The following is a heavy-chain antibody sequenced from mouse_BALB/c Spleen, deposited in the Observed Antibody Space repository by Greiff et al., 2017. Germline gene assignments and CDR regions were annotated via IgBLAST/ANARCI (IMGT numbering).Heavy chain of an antibody. V-gene: IGHV1-54*01. CDR2: INPGSGGT. J-gene: IGHJ2*01. CDR3: ARSDDGYCY. Sequence: VQLQQSGAELVRPGTSVKVSCKASGYAFTNYLIEWVKQRPGQGLEWIGVINPGSGGTNYNEKFKGKATLTADKSSSTAYMQLSSLTSDDSAVYFCARSDDGYCYGGQGTTLTVSS. D-gene: IGHD2-3*01. CDR1: GYAFTNYL.